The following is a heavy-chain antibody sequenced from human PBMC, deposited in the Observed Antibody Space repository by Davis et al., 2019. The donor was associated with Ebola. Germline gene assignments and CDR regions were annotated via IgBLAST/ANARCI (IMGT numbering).Heavy chain of an antibody. J-gene: IGHJ4*02. CDR1: GYSFTGYY. D-gene: IGHD2-15*01. Sequence: ASVKVSCKTSGYSFTGYYIHWVRQAPGQGLEWMGRLNPNSGGTDYAQKFKGRVTMTGDTSISTAYLELSGLRSDDTAMYYCARDDEFAASYYFDYWGQGTLVTVSS. CDR3: ARDDEFAASYYFDY. CDR2: LNPNSGGT. V-gene: IGHV1-2*06.